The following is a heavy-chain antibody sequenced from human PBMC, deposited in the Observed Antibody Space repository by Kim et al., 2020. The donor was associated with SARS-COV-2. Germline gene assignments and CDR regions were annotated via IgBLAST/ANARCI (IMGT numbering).Heavy chain of an antibody. Sequence: TLSLTCAVSGGSISSGGYSWSWIRQPPGKGLEWIGYIYHSGSTYYNPSLKSRVTISVDRSKNQFSLKLSSVTAADTAVYYCARGPNYYGSGSYYNGVVGAFDIWGQGTMVSVSS. CDR3: ARGPNYYGSGSYYNGVVGAFDI. CDR2: IYHSGST. J-gene: IGHJ3*02. V-gene: IGHV4-30-2*01. CDR1: GGSISSGGYS. D-gene: IGHD3-10*01.